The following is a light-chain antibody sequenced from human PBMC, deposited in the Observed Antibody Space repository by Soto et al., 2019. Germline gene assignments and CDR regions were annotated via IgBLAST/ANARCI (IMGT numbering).Light chain of an antibody. CDR3: QQYGSSPRT. Sequence: EIVLTQSPGTLSLSPGERATLSCRASQSVSSSYLAWYQQKPGQAPRLLIYGASSRATGIPDRFSGSGSGRHFTLTISRLEPEDFAVYYFQQYGSSPRTFGQGTKLEIK. V-gene: IGKV3-20*01. CDR1: QSVSSSY. CDR2: GAS. J-gene: IGKJ2*01.